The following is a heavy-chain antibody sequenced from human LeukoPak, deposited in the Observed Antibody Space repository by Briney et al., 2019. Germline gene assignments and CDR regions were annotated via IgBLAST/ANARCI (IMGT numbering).Heavy chain of an antibody. Sequence: SQTLSLTCTVSGGSISSGGYYWSWIRQHPGKGLEWIGYIYYSGSTYYNPSLKSRVTISVDTSKNQFSLKLSSVTAADTAVYYCARYCSGGSYYYGMDVWGQGTTVTVSS. CDR2: IYYSGST. J-gene: IGHJ6*02. V-gene: IGHV4-31*03. CDR3: ARYCSGGSYYYGMDV. CDR1: GGSISSGGYY. D-gene: IGHD2-15*01.